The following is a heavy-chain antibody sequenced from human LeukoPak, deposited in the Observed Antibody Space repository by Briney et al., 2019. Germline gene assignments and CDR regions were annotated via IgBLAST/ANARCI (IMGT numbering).Heavy chain of an antibody. J-gene: IGHJ3*02. CDR2: INPSGGST. V-gene: IGHV1-46*01. CDR1: GYTFTSYY. D-gene: IGHD2-15*01. Sequence: GASVKVSCKASGYTFTSYYMHWVRQAPGQGLEWMGIINPSGGSTTYAQKFQGRVTMTRDTSTSTVYMELSSLRSEDTAVYYCARTYSEMDVFDIWGQGTMVTVSS. CDR3: ARTYSEMDVFDI.